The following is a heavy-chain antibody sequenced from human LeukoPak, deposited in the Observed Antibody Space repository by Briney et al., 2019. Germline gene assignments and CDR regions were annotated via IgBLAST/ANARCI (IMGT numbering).Heavy chain of an antibody. V-gene: IGHV3-23*01. J-gene: IGHJ4*02. Sequence: GGSLRLSCAASGFTFSNYAMSWVRQAPGKGLEWVSAISGSASSTYHADSVKGRFTISRDNSKNTLYLQMNSLRADDTAVYYCAKVTYGSGTYGAFDYWGQGTLVTVSS. CDR1: GFTFSNYA. CDR2: ISGSASST. D-gene: IGHD3-10*01. CDR3: AKVTYGSGTYGAFDY.